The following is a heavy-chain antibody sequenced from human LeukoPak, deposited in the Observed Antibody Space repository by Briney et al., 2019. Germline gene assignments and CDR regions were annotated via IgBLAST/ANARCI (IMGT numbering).Heavy chain of an antibody. J-gene: IGHJ5*02. D-gene: IGHD6-13*01. CDR1: GGSISRSRYY. CDR2: IYYSGST. Sequence: SETLSLTCTVSGGSISRSRYYWGWIRQPPGKGLEWIGSIYYSGSTYYNPSLKSRVTTSVDTSKNQFSLKLSSVTAADTAVYYCARAYSSSWYFNWFDPWGQGTLVTVSS. V-gene: IGHV4-39*07. CDR3: ARAYSSSWYFNWFDP.